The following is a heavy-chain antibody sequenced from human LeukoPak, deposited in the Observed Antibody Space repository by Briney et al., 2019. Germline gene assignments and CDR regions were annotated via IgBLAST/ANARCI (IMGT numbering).Heavy chain of an antibody. CDR3: AGFCASSTCYNGGTNFAF. J-gene: IGHJ4*02. V-gene: IGHV4-34*01. CDR2: INHSGST. CDR1: GGSFSGYC. Sequence: SETLSLTCAVYGGSFSGYCWSWIRQPPGKGLEWIGEINHSGSTYYNPSLKSRVTMSMDTSKSQFSLNLSSVTAADSAVYYCAGFCASSTCYNGGTNFAFWGQGALVAVSS. D-gene: IGHD2-2*01.